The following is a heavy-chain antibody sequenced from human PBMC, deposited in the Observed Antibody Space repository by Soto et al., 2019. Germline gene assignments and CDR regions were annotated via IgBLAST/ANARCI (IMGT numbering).Heavy chain of an antibody. J-gene: IGHJ4*02. CDR2: VDADGSGT. Sequence: GSLRLSCAASGFSFSSYGMHWVRQAPGTGLVWVSRVDADGSGTTYAGSVKGRFSISRDNAKNTVSLQVNNLRAEDTAVYYCAGASGWKFDYWGLGVLVTVSS. V-gene: IGHV3-74*01. CDR3: AGASGWKFDY. D-gene: IGHD1-1*01. CDR1: GFSFSSYG.